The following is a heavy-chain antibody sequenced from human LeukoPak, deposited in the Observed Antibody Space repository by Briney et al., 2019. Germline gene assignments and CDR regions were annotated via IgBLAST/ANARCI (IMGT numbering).Heavy chain of an antibody. CDR1: GYTFTSYG. D-gene: IGHD3-22*01. Sequence: EASVKVSCKASGYTFTSYGISWVRQAPGQGLEWMGWNSAYNGNTNYAQKLQGRVTMTTDTSTSTAYMELRSLRSDDTAVYYCARARNYYDSSGYLHYYYMDVWGKGTTVTISS. V-gene: IGHV1-18*01. J-gene: IGHJ6*03. CDR2: NSAYNGNT. CDR3: ARARNYYDSSGYLHYYYMDV.